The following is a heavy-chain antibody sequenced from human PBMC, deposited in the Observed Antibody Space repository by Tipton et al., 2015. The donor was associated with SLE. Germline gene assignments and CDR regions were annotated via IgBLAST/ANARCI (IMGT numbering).Heavy chain of an antibody. CDR2: MSWNGGPI. D-gene: IGHD3-10*01. CDR3: ARGGFYPGSGNQYYFDY. V-gene: IGHV3-9*01. J-gene: IGHJ4*02. CDR1: GFSFEDYA. Sequence: SLRLSCTVSGFSFEDYAMHWVRQAPGQGLEWVSGMSWNGGPIGYADSVKGRFTISRDSAKKSLYLQMNSLRPDDTALYYCARGGFYPGSGNQYYFDYWGQGTLVTVSS.